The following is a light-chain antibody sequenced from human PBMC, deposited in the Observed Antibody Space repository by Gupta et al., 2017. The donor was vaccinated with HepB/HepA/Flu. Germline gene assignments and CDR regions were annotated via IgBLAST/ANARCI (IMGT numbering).Light chain of an antibody. V-gene: IGKV1-39*01. CDR1: QSIDTH. Sequence: DIQMTQSASSLSASVGDRITITCRASQSIDTHLNWYQQKVGKAPKFLIYAASSLQSGVPSRFSGSGSGTDFTLTINSLQPEDFATYYCQQSYSIPQTFGQGTKVEIK. J-gene: IGKJ1*01. CDR2: AAS. CDR3: QQSYSIPQT.